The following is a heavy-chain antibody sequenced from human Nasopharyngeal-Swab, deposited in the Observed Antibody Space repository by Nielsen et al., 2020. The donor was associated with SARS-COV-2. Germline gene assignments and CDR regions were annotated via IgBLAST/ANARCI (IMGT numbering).Heavy chain of an antibody. Sequence: GESLKISCAASGFTFSSYEMNWVRQAPGKGLEWVSYISSSGSTIYYADSVKGRFTISRDNAKNSLYLQMNSLRAEDTAVYYCAKAHGSGRKENWFDPWGQGTLVTVSS. CDR3: AKAHGSGRKENWFDP. V-gene: IGHV3-48*03. J-gene: IGHJ5*02. CDR2: ISSSGSTI. D-gene: IGHD3-10*01. CDR1: GFTFSSYE.